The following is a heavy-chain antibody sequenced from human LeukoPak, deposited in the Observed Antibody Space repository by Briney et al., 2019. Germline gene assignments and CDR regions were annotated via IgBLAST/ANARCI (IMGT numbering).Heavy chain of an antibody. V-gene: IGHV3-21*01. J-gene: IGHJ6*02. CDR1: GFTFGSHA. D-gene: IGHD6-6*01. CDR2: ISSSSSYI. CDR3: ARDSRSSSSTFYYYYYGMDV. Sequence: GGSLRLSCAASGFTFGSHAMNWVRQAPGKGLEWVSSISSSSSYIYYADSVKGRFTISRDNAKNSLYLQMNSLRAEDTAVYYCARDSRSSSSTFYYYYYGMDVWGQGTTVTVSS.